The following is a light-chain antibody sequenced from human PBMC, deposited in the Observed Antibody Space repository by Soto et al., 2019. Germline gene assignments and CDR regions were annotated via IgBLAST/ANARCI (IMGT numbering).Light chain of an antibody. J-gene: IGKJ1*01. CDR2: KAS. V-gene: IGKV1-5*03. Sequence: DMQMTQSPSTLSGSVGDRVTITCRASQTISSWLAWYQQKPGKAPKLLIYKASTLKSGVPSRCSGSGSGTEFTLTISSLQPDDFATYYCQHYNSYSEAFGQGTKV. CDR1: QTISSW. CDR3: QHYNSYSEA.